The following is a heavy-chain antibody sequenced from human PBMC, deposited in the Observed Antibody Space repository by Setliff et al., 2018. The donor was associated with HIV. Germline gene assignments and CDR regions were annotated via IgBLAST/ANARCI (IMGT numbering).Heavy chain of an antibody. CDR3: ARDSDGSSYYHFAH. J-gene: IGHJ4*02. CDR2: IYTCGIT. CDR1: GGSISSYY. V-gene: IGHV4-59*01. Sequence: PSETLSLTCTVSGGSISSYYWSWIRLPPGKGLEWIGYIYTCGITNYNPSLKSRVTMSVDTSKNQFSLKLKSVTAADTAVYYCARDSDGSSYYHFAHWSQGTLVTVSS. D-gene: IGHD3-22*01.